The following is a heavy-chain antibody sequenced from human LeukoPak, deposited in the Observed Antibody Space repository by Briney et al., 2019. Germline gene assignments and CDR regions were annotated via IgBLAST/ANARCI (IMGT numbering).Heavy chain of an antibody. CDR3: ARVGGGWYRFDP. CDR2: IYYSGST. J-gene: IGHJ5*02. D-gene: IGHD6-19*01. Sequence: SETLSLTCTVSGGSISSYYWSWIRQPPGKGLEWIGYIYYSGSTNYNPSLKSRVTISVDTSKNQFSLKLSSVTAADTAVYYCARVGGGWYRFDPWGQGTLVTVSS. CDR1: GGSISSYY. V-gene: IGHV4-59*12.